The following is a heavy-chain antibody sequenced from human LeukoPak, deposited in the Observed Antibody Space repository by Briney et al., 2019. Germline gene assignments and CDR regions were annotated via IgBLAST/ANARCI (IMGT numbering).Heavy chain of an antibody. CDR1: GFAFSNYW. J-gene: IGHJ4*02. CDR2: MDQDGSEK. D-gene: IGHD4-11*01. V-gene: IGHV3-7*01. Sequence: AGGSLRLSCAASGFAFSNYWMSWVRQAPGKGLEWVANMDQDGSEKNYVDSVKGRFTISRDNAQDSLYLQMNSLRAEDTAVYYCAGDRGYSNFDYWGQGTLLTVSS. CDR3: AGDRGYSNFDY.